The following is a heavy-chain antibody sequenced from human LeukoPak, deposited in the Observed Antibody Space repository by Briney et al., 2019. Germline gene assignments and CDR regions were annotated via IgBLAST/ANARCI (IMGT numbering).Heavy chain of an antibody. V-gene: IGHV1-69*05. CDR1: GGTFSSYA. Sequence: GSSVKVSCKASGGTFSSYAISWVRLAPGQGLEWMGRIIPIFGTANYAQKFQGRVTITTDESTSTAYMELSSLRSEDTAVYYCARDRIVGARPNGAFDTWGQGTMVTVSS. CDR2: IIPIFGTA. D-gene: IGHD1-26*01. CDR3: ARDRIVGARPNGAFDT. J-gene: IGHJ3*02.